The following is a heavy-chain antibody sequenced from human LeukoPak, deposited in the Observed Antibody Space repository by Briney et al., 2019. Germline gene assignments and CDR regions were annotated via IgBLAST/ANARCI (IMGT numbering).Heavy chain of an antibody. J-gene: IGHJ4*02. CDR2: IYTSGNT. CDR3: ARFSTTSSFDY. Sequence: SETLSLTCTVSGGSMSPYYWSWIRQPAGRGLEWIGRIYTSGNTNYNPSLKSRVTISVDTSKNQFSLKLSSVTAADTAVYYCARFSTTSSFDYWGQGTLVTVSS. D-gene: IGHD2-2*01. V-gene: IGHV4-4*07. CDR1: GGSMSPYY.